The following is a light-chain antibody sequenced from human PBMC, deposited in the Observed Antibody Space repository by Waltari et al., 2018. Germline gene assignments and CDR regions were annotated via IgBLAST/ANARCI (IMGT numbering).Light chain of an antibody. J-gene: IGLJ3*02. V-gene: IGLV6-57*03. CDR1: SGFLGFKY. Sequence: FMLTQPHSVSESPGKTVTISCTRNSGFLGFKYFQWLQQRPASAPTTLIFENDQRPSGVPDRFSGSVDGSSNTASLTISGLKTEDEAVYYCQSYESDNHWVFGGGTTLTVL. CDR3: QSYESDNHWV. CDR2: END.